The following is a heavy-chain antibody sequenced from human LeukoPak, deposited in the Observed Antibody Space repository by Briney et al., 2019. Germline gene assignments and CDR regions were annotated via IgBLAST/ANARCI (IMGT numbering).Heavy chain of an antibody. J-gene: IGHJ4*02. CDR2: IKQDGSEK. CDR1: GFTFSSYW. D-gene: IGHD3-9*01. Sequence: GGSLRLSCAASGFTFSSYWMSWVRQAPGKELEWVANIKQDGSEKYYVDSVKGRFSISRDNAKNSLYLQMNSLRAEDTAVYYCARTYYDILTGYSDYWGQGTLVTVSS. V-gene: IGHV3-7*01. CDR3: ARTYYDILTGYSDY.